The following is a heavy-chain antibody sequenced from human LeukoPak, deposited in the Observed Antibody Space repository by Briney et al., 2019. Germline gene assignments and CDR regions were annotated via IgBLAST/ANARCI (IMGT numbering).Heavy chain of an antibody. Sequence: GASVKVSFKASGYTFTGYYMHWVRQAPGQGLEWMGWINPNSGGTNYAQKFQGRVTMIRDTSISTAYMELSRLRSDDTAVYYCARGENDFWSGYLFDHWGQGTLVTVSS. CDR1: GYTFTGYY. V-gene: IGHV1-2*02. CDR2: INPNSGGT. D-gene: IGHD3-3*01. J-gene: IGHJ4*02. CDR3: ARGENDFWSGYLFDH.